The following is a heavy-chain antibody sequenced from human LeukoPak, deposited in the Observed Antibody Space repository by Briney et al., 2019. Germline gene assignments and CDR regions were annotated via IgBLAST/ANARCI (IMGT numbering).Heavy chain of an antibody. V-gene: IGHV4-59*01. CDR3: AGFDDSGGNWLDP. D-gene: IGHD4-23*01. Sequence: PSETLSLTCTVSGDSTRTYYWSWIRQPPGKGLEWIGYVYFTGSTNYNPSLRSRVTISLDTSKNQFSLKLTSVTAADTAVYYCAGFDDSGGNWLDPWGQGTLVTVSS. J-gene: IGHJ5*02. CDR1: GDSTRTYY. CDR2: VYFTGST.